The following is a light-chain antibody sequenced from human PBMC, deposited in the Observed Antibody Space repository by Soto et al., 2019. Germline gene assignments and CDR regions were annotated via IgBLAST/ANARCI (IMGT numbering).Light chain of an antibody. V-gene: IGKV3-20*01. J-gene: IGKJ1*01. CDR2: GAS. CDR3: QQYTFLPRT. Sequence: TMSVGAVSLSTGERATLSCWASQNVSSNYLAWYQQKPGQAPRLLIYGASTRATGIPDRFGGSGSGTDFTLTISRLEPEDFAVYYCQQYTFLPRTFGQGTKV. CDR1: QNVSSNY.